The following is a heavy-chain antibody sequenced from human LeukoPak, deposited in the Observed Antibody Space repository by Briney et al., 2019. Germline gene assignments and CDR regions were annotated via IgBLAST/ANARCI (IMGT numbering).Heavy chain of an antibody. D-gene: IGHD6-19*01. J-gene: IGHJ5*02. Sequence: GGSLRLSCAASGFTVSSNYMSWVRQAPGKGLEWVSVIYSGGSTYYADSVKGRFTISRDNSKNTLCLQMNSLRAEDTAVYYCARSIAVAETYWFDPWGQGTLVTVSS. V-gene: IGHV3-53*01. CDR2: IYSGGST. CDR1: GFTVSSNY. CDR3: ARSIAVAETYWFDP.